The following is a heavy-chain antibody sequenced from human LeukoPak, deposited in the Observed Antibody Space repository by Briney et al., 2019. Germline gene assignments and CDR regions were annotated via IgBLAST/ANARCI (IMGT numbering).Heavy chain of an antibody. CDR3: ASPNYDSSGYHPGGYYGMDV. J-gene: IGHJ6*02. CDR1: GFTFSSYS. V-gene: IGHV3-21*01. D-gene: IGHD3-22*01. Sequence: GGSLRLSCAASGFTFSSYSMNWVRQAPGKGLEWVSSISSSSSYICYADSVKGRFTISRDNAKNSLYLQMNSLRAEDTAVYYCASPNYDSSGYHPGGYYGMDVWGQGTTVTVSS. CDR2: ISSSSSYI.